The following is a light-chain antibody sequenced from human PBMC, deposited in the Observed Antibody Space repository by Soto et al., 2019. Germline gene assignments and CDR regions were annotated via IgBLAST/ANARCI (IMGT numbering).Light chain of an antibody. J-gene: IGKJ5*01. Sequence: MTQSPSTLSVSAGERATLSCRARQSVRSNLAWYQQKPGQAPRLLIYDASTRATGIPARFSGSGSGTEFILTISSLQSEDFGVYYCQQYNNWPPITFGQGTRLEIK. CDR1: QSVRSN. V-gene: IGKV3D-15*01. CDR2: DAS. CDR3: QQYNNWPPIT.